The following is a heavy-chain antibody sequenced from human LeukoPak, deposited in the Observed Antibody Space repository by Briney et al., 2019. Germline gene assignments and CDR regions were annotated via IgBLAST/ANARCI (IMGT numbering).Heavy chain of an antibody. Sequence: GGSLRLSCAASGFTLSNYAMSWVRQAPGKGLEWDSGMSGSGGITCYADSVGRFSISTDNSKNTLYLQMTSLIAEDTAVYYCGKEGRVMGAATIDYWGQGTLVIVSS. V-gene: IGHV3-23*01. J-gene: IGHJ4*02. CDR2: MSGSGGIT. D-gene: IGHD1-26*01. CDR1: GFTLSNYA. CDR3: GKEGRVMGAATIDY.